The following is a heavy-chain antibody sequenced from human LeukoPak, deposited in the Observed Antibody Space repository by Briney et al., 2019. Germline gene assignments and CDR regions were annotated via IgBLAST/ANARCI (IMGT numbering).Heavy chain of an antibody. CDR2: IYYNGST. CDR1: DGSISSSSYY. Sequence: SETLSLTCTVSDGSISSSSYYWGWIRQPPGKGLEWIGSIYYNGSTYYNPSLKSRVTISVDTSKNQFSLKLSSVTAADTAVYYCARHEASGFIVVVPAATFDYWGQGTLVTVSS. V-gene: IGHV4-39*01. D-gene: IGHD2-2*01. J-gene: IGHJ4*02. CDR3: ARHEASGFIVVVPAATFDY.